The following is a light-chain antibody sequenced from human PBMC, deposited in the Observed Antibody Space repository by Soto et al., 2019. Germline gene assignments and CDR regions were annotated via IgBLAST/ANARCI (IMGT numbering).Light chain of an antibody. Sequence: DIQMTQSPSSLSASVGDRFTITCQASQDISNYLNWYQQKPGKAPKLLIYDASNLETGVPSRFSGSGSGTDFTFTISSLQPEDIATYYCQQSYSTPITFGQGTRLEIK. CDR2: DAS. V-gene: IGKV1-33*01. CDR1: QDISNY. J-gene: IGKJ5*01. CDR3: QQSYSTPIT.